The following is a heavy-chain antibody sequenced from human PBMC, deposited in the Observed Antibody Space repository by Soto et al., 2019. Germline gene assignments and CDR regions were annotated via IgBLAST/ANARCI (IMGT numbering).Heavy chain of an antibody. J-gene: IGHJ4*02. CDR3: AANPSIAVAADYFDY. Sequence: ASVKVSCKASGFTFTSSAVQWVRQARGQRLEWIGWIVVGSGNTNYAQKFQERVTITRDMSTSTAYMELSSLRSEDTAVYYCAANPSIAVAADYFDYWGQGTLVTVSS. D-gene: IGHD6-19*01. CDR2: IVVGSGNT. V-gene: IGHV1-58*01. CDR1: GFTFTSSA.